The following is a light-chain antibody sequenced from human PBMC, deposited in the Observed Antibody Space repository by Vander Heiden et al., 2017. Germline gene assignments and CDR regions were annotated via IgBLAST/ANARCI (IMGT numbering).Light chain of an antibody. CDR2: AAS. CDR1: QGISSY. Sequence: AIRMTQSPSSFSASTGDRVTITCRASQGISSYLAWYRQKPEKAPKLLIYAASTLQSGVPSRFSGSGSGTDFTLTISCLQSEDFATYYCQQDNSYPFTFGHGTKVDIK. J-gene: IGKJ3*01. CDR3: QQDNSYPFT. V-gene: IGKV1-8*01.